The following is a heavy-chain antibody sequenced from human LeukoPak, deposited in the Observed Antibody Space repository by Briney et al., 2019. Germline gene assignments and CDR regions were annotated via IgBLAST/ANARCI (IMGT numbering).Heavy chain of an antibody. CDR1: GYTFTSYD. D-gene: IGHD5-18*01. J-gene: IGHJ6*03. Sequence: ASVKVSCKASGYTFTSYDINWVRPATGQGLEWMGWMNPNSGNTGYAQKFQGRVTMTRNTSISTAYMELSSLRSEDTAVYYCARGLAMYYYYYMDVWGKGTTVTISS. V-gene: IGHV1-8*01. CDR3: ARGLAMYYYYYMDV. CDR2: MNPNSGNT.